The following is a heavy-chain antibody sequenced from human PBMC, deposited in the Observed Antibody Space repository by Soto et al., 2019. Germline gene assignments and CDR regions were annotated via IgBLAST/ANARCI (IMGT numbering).Heavy chain of an antibody. CDR1: GLTLGSYW. J-gene: IGHJ5*02. CDR2: INSDGSNT. V-gene: IGHV3-74*01. D-gene: IGHD3-3*01. CDR3: ARTLTYYDFS. Sequence: PGGSLRLSCASSGLTLGSYWMHWVRQAPGKGLVWVSRINSDGSNTTYADSVKGRFSISRDNAKNTLYLQMSSLRAEDTAVYYCARTLTYYDFSWGQGTLVTVSS.